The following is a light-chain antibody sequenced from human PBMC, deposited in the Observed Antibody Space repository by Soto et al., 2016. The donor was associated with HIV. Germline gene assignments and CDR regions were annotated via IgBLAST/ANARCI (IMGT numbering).Light chain of an antibody. Sequence: DIQMTQSPSSVSASVGDRVTITCRASQAINSRLAWYQQNPGKAPEVLITATYTLQDGVPSRLSGSASGGTGTDFTLTIDSLQPEDFATYYCQQTDSFPFTFGPGTKV. CDR1: QAINSR. CDR3: QQTDSFPFT. V-gene: IGKV1-12*01. CDR2: ATY. J-gene: IGKJ3*01.